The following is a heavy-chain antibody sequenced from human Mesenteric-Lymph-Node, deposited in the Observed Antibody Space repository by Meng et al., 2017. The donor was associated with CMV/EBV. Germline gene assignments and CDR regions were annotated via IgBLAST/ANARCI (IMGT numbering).Heavy chain of an antibody. J-gene: IGHJ5*02. CDR1: SINTYY. CDR2: MYYNGKS. D-gene: IGHD3-10*01. Sequence: SINTYYWSWIRQPPGKGLEWIGYMYYNGKSNYNPSLESRVSISLDMPKNHFSLKLSSVTAADTAVYYCARYYCIDSSCYRTNWFDPWGQGTLVTVSS. CDR3: ARYYCIDSSCYRTNWFDP. V-gene: IGHV4-59*01.